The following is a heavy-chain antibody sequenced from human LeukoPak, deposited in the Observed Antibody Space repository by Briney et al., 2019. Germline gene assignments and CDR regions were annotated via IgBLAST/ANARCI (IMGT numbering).Heavy chain of an antibody. V-gene: IGHV3-23*01. CDR2: ISGSGGST. J-gene: IGHJ4*02. CDR1: GFTFSSYA. CDR3: ARSPGYSYSDAFDY. D-gene: IGHD5-18*01. Sequence: GGSLRLSCAASGFTFSSYAMSWVRQAPGKGLEWVSSISGSGGSTYYADSVKGRFTISRDNSKNTLYLQMNSLRAEDTAVYYCARSPGYSYSDAFDYWGQGTLVTVSS.